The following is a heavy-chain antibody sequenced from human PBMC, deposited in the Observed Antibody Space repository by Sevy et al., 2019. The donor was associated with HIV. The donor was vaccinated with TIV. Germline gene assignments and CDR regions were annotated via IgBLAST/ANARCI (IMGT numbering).Heavy chain of an antibody. CDR3: AKTEYTSGWFY. Sequence: GGSLRLSCPTSGFSFYTYAMTWVRQAPGKGLEWVASITDNGAKTFYAYSVKGRFTISRDNSQSTLFLHMNSLRGDDTAVYFCAKTEYTSGWFYWGQGTLVTVSS. V-gene: IGHV3-23*01. CDR1: GFSFYTYA. CDR2: ITDNGAKT. J-gene: IGHJ4*02. D-gene: IGHD6-19*01.